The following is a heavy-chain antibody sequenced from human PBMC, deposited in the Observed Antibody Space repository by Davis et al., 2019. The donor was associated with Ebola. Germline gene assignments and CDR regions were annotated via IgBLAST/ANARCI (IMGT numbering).Heavy chain of an antibody. J-gene: IGHJ6*02. D-gene: IGHD5-12*01. CDR2: INSDGSST. V-gene: IGHV3-74*01. CDR3: VRGRGIVATAGIYYYYYGMDV. CDR1: GFTFSSYW. Sequence: GESLKISCAASGFTFSSYWMHWVRQAPGKGLVWVSRINSDGSSTSYADSVKGRFTISRDNAKNTLYLQMNSLRAEDTAVYYCVRGRGIVATAGIYYYYYGMDVWGQGTTVTVSS.